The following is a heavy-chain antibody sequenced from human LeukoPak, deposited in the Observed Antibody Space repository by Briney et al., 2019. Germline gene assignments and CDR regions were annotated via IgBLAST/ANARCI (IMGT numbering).Heavy chain of an antibody. CDR1: GFTFGDYA. V-gene: IGHV3-49*03. CDR2: IRSKAYGGTT. CDR3: TRDFVPMTWEVAGTDYFDY. Sequence: GGSLRLSCTASGFTFGDYAMSWFRQAPGKGLEWVGFIRSKAYGGTTEYAASVKGRFTISRDDSKSIAYLQMNSLKTEDTAVYYCTRDFVPMTWEVAGTDYFDYWGQGTLVTVSS. J-gene: IGHJ4*02. D-gene: IGHD6-19*01.